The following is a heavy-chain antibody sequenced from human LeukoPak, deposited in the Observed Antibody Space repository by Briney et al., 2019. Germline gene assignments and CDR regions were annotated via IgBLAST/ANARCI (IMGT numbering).Heavy chain of an antibody. Sequence: ASVTVSCKASGYTLTSDAMNWVRQAPGQGLEWMGWINTNTGNPTYAQGFTGRFVFSLDTSVSTAYLQISSLKAEDTAVYYCARGDSSSAFRPDFDYWGQGTLVTVSS. CDR2: INTNTGNP. V-gene: IGHV7-4-1*02. CDR3: ARGDSSSAFRPDFDY. CDR1: GYTLTSDA. J-gene: IGHJ4*02. D-gene: IGHD6-6*01.